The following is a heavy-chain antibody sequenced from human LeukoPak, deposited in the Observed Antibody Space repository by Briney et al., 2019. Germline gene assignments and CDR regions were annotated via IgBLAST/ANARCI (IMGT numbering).Heavy chain of an antibody. CDR3: AEDHGSGTGWGSI. J-gene: IGHJ4*02. CDR1: GGSFSGYY. CDR2: INHSGST. V-gene: IGHV4-34*01. D-gene: IGHD3-10*01. Sequence: SETLSLTCAVYGGSFSGYYWSWIRQPPGKGLEWIGEINHSGSTNYNPSLKSRVTISVDTSKNQFSLKLSSVTAADTAVYYCAEDHGSGTGWGSIWGQGKLVTVSS.